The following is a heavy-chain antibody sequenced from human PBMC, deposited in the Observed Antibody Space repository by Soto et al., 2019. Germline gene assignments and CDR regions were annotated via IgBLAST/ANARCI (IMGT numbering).Heavy chain of an antibody. D-gene: IGHD3-3*01. J-gene: IGHJ6*03. CDR3: ASNTYYDFWSGYPRNYYYYMDV. CDR1: GFTVSSNY. V-gene: IGHV3-66*01. Sequence: GGSLRLSCAASGFTVSSNYMSWVRQAPGKGLEWVSVIYSGGSTYYADSVKGRFTISRDNSKNTLYLQMNSLRAEDTAVYYCASNTYYDFWSGYPRNYYYYMDVWGKGTTVTVSS. CDR2: IYSGGST.